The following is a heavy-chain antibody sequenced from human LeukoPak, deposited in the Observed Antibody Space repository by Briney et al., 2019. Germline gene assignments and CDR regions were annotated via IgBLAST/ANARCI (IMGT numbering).Heavy chain of an antibody. D-gene: IGHD2-2*01. CDR2: INPNSGGT. V-gene: IGHV1-2*06. CDR1: GYTFTCYY. J-gene: IGHJ5*02. CDR3: ARDIVEVTAALFWFDL. Sequence: GASVKVSCKASGYTFTCYYMHWVRQAPGQGLEWMGRINPNSGGTNYAQKFQGRVTMTRDTSINTAYMELSRLRSDDTAVYYCARDIVEVTAALFWFDLWGQGTLVTVSS.